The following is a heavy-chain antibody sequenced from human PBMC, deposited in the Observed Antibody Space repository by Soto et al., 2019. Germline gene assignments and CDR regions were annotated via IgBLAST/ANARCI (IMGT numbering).Heavy chain of an antibody. CDR2: ISYDGSNK. CDR3: ARVPSSSGRAHFDY. D-gene: IGHD2-15*01. V-gene: IGHV3-30-3*01. Sequence: QVQLVESGGGVVQPGRSLRLSCAASGFTFSSYAMHWVRQAPGKGLEWVAVISYDGSNKYYADSVKGRFTISRDNSKNTLYLQRNSLRAEDTVVYYCARVPSSSGRAHFDYWGQGTLVTVSS. CDR1: GFTFSSYA. J-gene: IGHJ4*02.